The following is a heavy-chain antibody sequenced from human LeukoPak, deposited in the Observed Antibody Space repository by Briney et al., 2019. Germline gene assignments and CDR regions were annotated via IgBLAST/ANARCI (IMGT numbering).Heavy chain of an antibody. CDR3: AVVGYCSSTSCSWEGYYYYMGV. CDR2: INPNSGGT. J-gene: IGHJ6*03. V-gene: IGHV1-2*02. CDR1: GYTFTGYY. D-gene: IGHD2-2*01. Sequence: GASVKVSCKASGYTFTGYYMHWVRQAPGQGLEWMGWINPNSGGTNYAQKFQGRVTMTRDTSISTAYMELSRLRSDDTAVYYCAVVGYCSSTSCSWEGYYYYMGVWGKGTTVTVSS.